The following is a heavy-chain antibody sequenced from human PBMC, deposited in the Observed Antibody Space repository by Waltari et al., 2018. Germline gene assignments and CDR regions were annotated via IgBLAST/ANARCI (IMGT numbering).Heavy chain of an antibody. CDR3: AAHDSFDI. Sequence: QVLLEQSGAEVKKAGSSVKVSCKASGGTFPTYGVSWVRQAPGQGLEWMGKIILVLGEADYAQKVKGRLTITADKSTSTAYMELTSLRSDDTAVYYCAAHDSFDIWGQGTKVTVSS. CDR1: GGTFPTYG. V-gene: IGHV1-69*04. J-gene: IGHJ3*02. CDR2: IILVLGEA.